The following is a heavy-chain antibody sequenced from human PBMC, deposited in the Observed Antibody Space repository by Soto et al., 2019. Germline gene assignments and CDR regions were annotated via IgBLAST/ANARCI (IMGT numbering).Heavy chain of an antibody. V-gene: IGHV3-23*01. J-gene: IGHJ4*02. CDR2: ISGSGGTT. D-gene: IGHD1-1*01. CDR1: GFTFSSYA. CDR3: AFRFSDNWYPFDY. Sequence: GSLRLSCAASGFTFSSYAMSWVRQAPGKGLKWVSAISGSGGTTYYADSVKGRFTISRDKSKNTLYLQMNSLRAEDTAVYYCAFRFSDNWYPFDYWGQGTLVTVSS.